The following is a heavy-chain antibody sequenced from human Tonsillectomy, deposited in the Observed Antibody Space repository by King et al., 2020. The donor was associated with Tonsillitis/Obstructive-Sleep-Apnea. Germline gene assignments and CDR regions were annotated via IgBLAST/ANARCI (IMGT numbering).Heavy chain of an antibody. CDR2: INHSGST. V-gene: IGHV4-34*01. CDR3: ARGGTAIVAAGSYYYFGMDV. CDR1: GGSLSGHS. J-gene: IGHJ6*02. D-gene: IGHD6-13*01. Sequence: VQLQQWGAGLLKPSETLSLTCAVYGGSLSGHSWTCIRQPPGKGLEWIGEINHSGSTNYNPSLKSRVTISIDTSKNQFSLKLTSVTAADTAVYYCARGGTAIVAAGSYYYFGMDVWGQGTTVTVS.